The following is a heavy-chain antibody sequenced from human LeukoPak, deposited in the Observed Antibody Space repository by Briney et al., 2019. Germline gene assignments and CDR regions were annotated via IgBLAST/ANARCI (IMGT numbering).Heavy chain of an antibody. CDR3: ARGHRAGYSIPPDY. Sequence: GASVKVSCKASGYTFTGYYMHWVRQAPGQGLEWMGWINPNSGGTNYAQQFQGRVTMTRDTSISTAYMELSRLRSDDTAVYYCARGHRAGYSIPPDYWGQGTLVTVSS. CDR1: GYTFTGYY. V-gene: IGHV1-2*02. CDR2: INPNSGGT. J-gene: IGHJ4*02. D-gene: IGHD3-9*01.